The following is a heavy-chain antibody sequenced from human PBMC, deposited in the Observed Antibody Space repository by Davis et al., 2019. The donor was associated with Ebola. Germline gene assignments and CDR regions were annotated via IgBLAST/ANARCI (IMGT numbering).Heavy chain of an antibody. CDR3: ARALNDNSDWSSRAGPLDAFDI. Sequence: ASVKVSCKASGYTFTSYYMHWVRQAPGQGLEWMGIINPSGGSTSYAQKFQGRVTMTRDTSTGTVYMELNSLRAGDTAVYYCARALNDNSDWSSRAGPLDAFDIWGQGTMVTVSS. CDR2: INPSGGST. V-gene: IGHV1-46*01. D-gene: IGHD6-19*01. J-gene: IGHJ3*02. CDR1: GYTFTSYY.